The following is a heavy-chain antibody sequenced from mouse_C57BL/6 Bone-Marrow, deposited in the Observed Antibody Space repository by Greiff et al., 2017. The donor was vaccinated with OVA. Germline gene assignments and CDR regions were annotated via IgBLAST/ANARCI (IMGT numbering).Heavy chain of an antibody. V-gene: IGHV7-3*01. CDR2: IRNKANGYTT. J-gene: IGHJ4*01. CDR1: GFTFTDYY. Sequence: EVKVVESGGGLVQPGGSLSLSCAASGFTFTDYYMSWVRQPPGKALEWLGFIRNKANGYTTEYSASVKGRFTISRDNSKSILYLQMNALRAEDSATYYCARERDYWGQGTSVTVSS. CDR3: ARERDY.